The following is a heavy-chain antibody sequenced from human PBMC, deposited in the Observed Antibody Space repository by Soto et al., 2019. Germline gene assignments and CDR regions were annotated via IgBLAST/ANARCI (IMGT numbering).Heavy chain of an antibody. V-gene: IGHV4-30-2*01. J-gene: IGHJ4*02. CDR3: ARAVDTAMVFDY. CDR1: GGSFSGYY. D-gene: IGHD5-18*01. Sequence: SETLSLTCAVYGGSFSGYYWSWIRQPPGKGLEWIGYIYHSGSTYYNPSLKSRVTISVDRSKNQFSLKLSSVTAADTAVYYCARAVDTAMVFDYWGQGTLVTVSS. CDR2: IYHSGST.